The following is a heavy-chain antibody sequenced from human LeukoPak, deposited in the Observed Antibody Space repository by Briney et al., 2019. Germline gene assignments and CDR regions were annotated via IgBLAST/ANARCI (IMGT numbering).Heavy chain of an antibody. V-gene: IGHV3-23*01. CDR1: GFTFSIYA. CDR2: FSATDGSA. D-gene: IGHD6-13*01. Sequence: GGSLRLSCAASGFTFSIYATTWVRRAPGKGLEWVAAFSATDGSAQYAESVKGRFTISRDNSKNTLYLQMNRMRAEDTAVYYCAKARIEALGTGASDVWGQGTMVTVSS. J-gene: IGHJ3*01. CDR3: AKARIEALGTGASDV.